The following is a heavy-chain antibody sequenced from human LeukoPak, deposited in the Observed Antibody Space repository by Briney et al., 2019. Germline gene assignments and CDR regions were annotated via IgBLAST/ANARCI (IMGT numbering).Heavy chain of an antibody. V-gene: IGHV3-74*01. J-gene: IGHJ5*02. CDR2: INSDGSST. CDR1: GFTFSSYW. Sequence: PGGSLRLSCAASGFTFSSYWMHWVRQAPGKGLVWVSRINSDGSSTSYADSVKGRFTISRDNAKNTLYLQINSLRAEDTAVYYCARALSSSWYAFRSNWFDPWGQGTLVSVSS. D-gene: IGHD6-13*01. CDR3: ARALSSSWYAFRSNWFDP.